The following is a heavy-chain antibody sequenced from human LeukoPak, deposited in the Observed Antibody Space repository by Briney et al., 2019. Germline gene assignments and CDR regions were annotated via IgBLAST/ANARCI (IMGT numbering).Heavy chain of an antibody. CDR1: GFTFSSYS. J-gene: IGHJ4*02. V-gene: IGHV3-48*04. CDR3: ARDRGGSYSAIDY. CDR2: ISSSSSTI. D-gene: IGHD1-26*01. Sequence: PGGSLRLSCAASGFTFSSYSMNWVRQAPGKGLEWVSFISSSSSTIYYADSVKGRFPISRDNAKNSLYLQMNSLRAEDTAVYYCARDRGGSYSAIDYWGQGTLVTVSS.